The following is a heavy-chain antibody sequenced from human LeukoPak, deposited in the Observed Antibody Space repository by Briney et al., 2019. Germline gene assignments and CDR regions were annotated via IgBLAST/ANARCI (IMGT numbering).Heavy chain of an antibody. CDR1: RFAFSSYA. V-gene: IGHV3-23*01. J-gene: IGHJ4*02. CDR3: AKAGDSITMIVVVIGYFDY. D-gene: IGHD3-22*01. Sequence: PGGSLRLSCAAPRFAFSSYALSWVRQAPGKGLEWVSAISGSGGSTYYADSVKDRFTISRDNSKNTLYLQMNSLRAEDTAVYYCAKAGDSITMIVVVIGYFDYWGQGTLVTVSS. CDR2: ISGSGGST.